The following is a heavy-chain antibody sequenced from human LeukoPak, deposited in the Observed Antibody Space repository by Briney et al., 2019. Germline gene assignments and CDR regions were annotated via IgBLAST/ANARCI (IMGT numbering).Heavy chain of an antibody. V-gene: IGHV1-18*01. CDR1: GYTFTSYG. CDR2: ISAYNGNT. Sequence: ASVKVSCKASGYTFTSYGISWVRQAPGQGLEWMGWISAYNGNTNYAQKLQGRVTMTRDTSTSTVYMELSSLRSEDTAVYYCARDYYDSSGYNYYYYGMDVWGQGTTVTVSS. J-gene: IGHJ6*02. D-gene: IGHD3-22*01. CDR3: ARDYYDSSGYNYYYYGMDV.